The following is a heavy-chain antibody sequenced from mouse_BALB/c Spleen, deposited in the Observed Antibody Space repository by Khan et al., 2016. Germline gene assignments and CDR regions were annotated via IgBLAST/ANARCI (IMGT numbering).Heavy chain of an antibody. CDR1: GYTFTDYS. V-gene: IGHV9-2-1*01. CDR3: APGLKGGFAY. CDR2: INTETGEP. Sequence: QIQLVQSGPELKKPGETVKISCKASGYTFTDYSMHWVKQAPGKGLKWMGWINTETGEPTYADDFKGRFAFSLETSASTAYLQINNLKNEGTATYFGAPGLKGGFAYGGQGTLVTVSA. J-gene: IGHJ3*01. D-gene: IGHD1-3*01.